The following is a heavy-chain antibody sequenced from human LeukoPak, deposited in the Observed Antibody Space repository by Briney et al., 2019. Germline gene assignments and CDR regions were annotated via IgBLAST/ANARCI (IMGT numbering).Heavy chain of an antibody. CDR1: GFAFSTYD. Sequence: GGSLRLSCTASGFAFSTYDMNWVRQAPGKGLEWVSFISGGSTYIYYIDSVKGRFTISRDNAKNSLYLQMESLSAEDTAVYYCARESGIMVGDYYYYMDVWGIGTTVTVSS. D-gene: IGHD1-26*01. CDR3: ARESGIMVGDYYYYMDV. V-gene: IGHV3-21*01. CDR2: ISGGSTYI. J-gene: IGHJ6*03.